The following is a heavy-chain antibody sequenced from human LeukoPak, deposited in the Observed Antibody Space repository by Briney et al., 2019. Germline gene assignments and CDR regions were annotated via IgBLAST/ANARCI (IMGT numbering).Heavy chain of an antibody. CDR3: AREGPYGKFDY. CDR2: ISSSGSTI. CDR1: RFTFSSYE. D-gene: IGHD4-17*01. Sequence: PGGSLRLSCAASRFTFSSYEMNWVRQAPGKGLEWVSYISSSGSTIYYAESVKGRFTISRDNVKNSVYLQMISLRAEDTAVYFCAREGPYGKFDYWGQGTLVTVSS. V-gene: IGHV3-48*03. J-gene: IGHJ4*02.